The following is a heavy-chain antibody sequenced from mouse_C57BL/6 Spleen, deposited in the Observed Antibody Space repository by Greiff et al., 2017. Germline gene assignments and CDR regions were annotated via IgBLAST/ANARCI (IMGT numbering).Heavy chain of an antibody. Sequence: VKLVESGPELVKPGASVKISCKASGYAFSSSWMNWVKQRPGKGLEWIGRIYPGDGDTNYNGKFKGKATLTADKSSSTAYMQLSSLTSEDSAVYFCARAPYERGVEYWGEGTTLTVSS. D-gene: IGHD2-3*01. V-gene: IGHV1-82*01. J-gene: IGHJ2*01. CDR2: IYPGDGDT. CDR3: ARAPYERGVEY. CDR1: GYAFSSSW.